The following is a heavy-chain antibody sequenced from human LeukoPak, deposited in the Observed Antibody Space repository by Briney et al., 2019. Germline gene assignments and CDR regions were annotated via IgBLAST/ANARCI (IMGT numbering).Heavy chain of an antibody. D-gene: IGHD3-3*01. Sequence: PSETLSLTCAVSGGSIGSGGYSWSWIRQPPGKGLEWMGNIYNNGSTNYNPPLKSRVTISVDTYKNQFSLKLSSVTAADTAVYYCARESLRFLFDPWGQGTLVTVSS. CDR2: IYNNGST. CDR1: GGSIGSGGYS. CDR3: ARESLRFLFDP. V-gene: IGHV4-61*08. J-gene: IGHJ5*02.